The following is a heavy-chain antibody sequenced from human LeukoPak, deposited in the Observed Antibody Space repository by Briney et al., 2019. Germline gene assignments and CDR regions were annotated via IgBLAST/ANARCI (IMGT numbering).Heavy chain of an antibody. Sequence: PGGSLRLSCAASGCTFSSYAMHWVGQAPGKGLEWVAVISYDGSNKYYEASVQGRFTISRDNSKNTLYLQMNSLRAEDTAVYYCARDHVVVTAILSYYYYGMDVWGQGTTVTVSS. D-gene: IGHD2-21*02. V-gene: IGHV3-30*04. J-gene: IGHJ6*02. CDR1: GCTFSSYA. CDR3: ARDHVVVTAILSYYYYGMDV. CDR2: ISYDGSNK.